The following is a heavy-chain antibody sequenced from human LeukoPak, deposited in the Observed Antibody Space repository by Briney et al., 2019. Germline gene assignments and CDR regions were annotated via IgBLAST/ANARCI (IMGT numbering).Heavy chain of an antibody. CDR2: INPSGGST. CDR1: GYTFTGYY. CDR3: ARGGRDYDQYNWFDP. Sequence: GASVKVSCKASGYTFTGYYMHWVRQAPGQGLEWMGIINPSGGSTSYAQKFQGRVTMTRDMSTSTVYMELSSLRSEDTAVYYCARGGRDYDQYNWFDPWGQGTLVTVSS. V-gene: IGHV1-46*01. J-gene: IGHJ5*02. D-gene: IGHD4-17*01.